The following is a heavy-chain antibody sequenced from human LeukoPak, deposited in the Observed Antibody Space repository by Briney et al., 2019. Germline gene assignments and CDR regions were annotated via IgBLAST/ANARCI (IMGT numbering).Heavy chain of an antibody. J-gene: IGHJ6*03. D-gene: IGHD3-3*01. Sequence: GASVKVSCKASGYTFTSYGINWVRQATGQGLEWMGWMNPNSGNTGYAQKFQGRVTMTRNTSISTAYMELSSLRSEDTAVYYCARGSTYYDFWSGYDHYYYYYMDVWGKGTTVTVSS. CDR1: GYTFTSYG. V-gene: IGHV1-8*01. CDR2: MNPNSGNT. CDR3: ARGSTYYDFWSGYDHYYYYYMDV.